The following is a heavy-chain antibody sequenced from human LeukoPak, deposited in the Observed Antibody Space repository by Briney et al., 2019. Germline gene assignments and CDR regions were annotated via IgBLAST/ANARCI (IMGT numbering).Heavy chain of an antibody. CDR2: INPSGGST. Sequence: ASVKVSCKASGYTFTSYYMQWVRQAPGQALEWMGIINPSGGSTTYAQKFQGRVTMTRDTSTSTVYMELSSLRSEDTAVYYCARYPYNDGDYTRESGYWGQGILVTVSS. J-gene: IGHJ4*02. CDR3: ARYPYNDGDYTRESGY. D-gene: IGHD4-17*01. V-gene: IGHV1-46*01. CDR1: GYTFTSYY.